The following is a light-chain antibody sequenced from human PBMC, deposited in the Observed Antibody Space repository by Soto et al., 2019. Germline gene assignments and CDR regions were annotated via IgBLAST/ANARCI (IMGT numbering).Light chain of an antibody. V-gene: IGKV3-15*01. Sequence: IVMTQSPATLSASPGERATLSCRASQSVNSNLAWYQQRPGQPPRLLIYGASTRATGIPARFSGSGSGTDFTLTISSLQSEDFAVYYCQQYNIWPPLTFGGGTKVEIK. J-gene: IGKJ4*01. CDR3: QQYNIWPPLT. CDR2: GAS. CDR1: QSVNSN.